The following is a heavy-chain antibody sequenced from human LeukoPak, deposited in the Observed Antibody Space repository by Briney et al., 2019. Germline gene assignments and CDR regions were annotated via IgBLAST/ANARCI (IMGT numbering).Heavy chain of an antibody. V-gene: IGHV3-9*03. Sequence: GGSLRLSCAASGCIFGDYARHWVRQAPGKGLEWVSGISWGSDSIDYADSVKGGFTIARANAKNSLYLLMNMVTAEDMALYYCAKGGGGRLIYYYYMDVWGKGPTATVSS. CDR2: ISWGSDSI. CDR1: GCIFGDYA. J-gene: IGHJ6*03. CDR3: AKGGGGRLIYYYYMDV. D-gene: IGHD3-16*01.